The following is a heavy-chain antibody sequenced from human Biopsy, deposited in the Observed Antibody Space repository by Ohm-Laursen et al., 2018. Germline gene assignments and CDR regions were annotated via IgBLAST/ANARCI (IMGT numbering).Heavy chain of an antibody. D-gene: IGHD1-26*01. CDR3: ARETGRYYVYCAFDI. CDR1: GDSINNYY. Sequence: SDTLSLTCTVSGDSINNYYWSWIRQPAGQGLEWIGRIYTSGRPNYNLSLGSRITIAVDTSKNQFLLNLRSVTAADTAVYYCARETGRYYVYCAFDIWGQGTVVTVSS. V-gene: IGHV4-4*07. CDR2: IYTSGRP. J-gene: IGHJ3*02.